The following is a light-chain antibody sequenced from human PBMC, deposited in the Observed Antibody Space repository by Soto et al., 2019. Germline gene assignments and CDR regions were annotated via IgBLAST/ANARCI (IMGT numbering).Light chain of an antibody. CDR2: GNS. CDR3: AAWDDSLRGVV. CDR1: SSNVGFNA. V-gene: IGLV1-47*02. Sequence: VVTQPPSASGAPGQRVTLSCVGGSSNVGFNAVNWYQQLPGAAPKLLMHGNSQRPSGVPDRFSGSKSGTSASLAIIGLRTEDEADYYCAAWDDSLRGVVFGGGTKLTVL. J-gene: IGLJ3*02.